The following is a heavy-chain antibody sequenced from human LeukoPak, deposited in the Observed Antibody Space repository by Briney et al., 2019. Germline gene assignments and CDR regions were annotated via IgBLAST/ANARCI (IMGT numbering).Heavy chain of an antibody. CDR1: GFTFSDYY. V-gene: IGHV3-11*04. CDR3: ARRIYYYDSSGYHFDY. Sequence: GGSLRLSCAASGFTFSDYYMSWIRQAPGKGLEWVSYISSSGSTIYYADSVKGRFTISRDNAKNSLYLQMNSLRAEDTAVYYCARRIYYYDSSGYHFDYWGQGTLVTVSS. CDR2: ISSSGSTI. D-gene: IGHD3-22*01. J-gene: IGHJ4*02.